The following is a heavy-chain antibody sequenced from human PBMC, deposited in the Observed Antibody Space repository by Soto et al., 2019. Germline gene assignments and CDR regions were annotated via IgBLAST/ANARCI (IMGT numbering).Heavy chain of an antibody. Sequence: SLRLSCAASGFTFGNYAMSWVRQAPGRGLEWVAVISYDGSNKYYADSVKGRFTISRDNSKNTLYLQMNSLRAEDTAVYYCAKGPLVYARGYSGYGYYYYGMDVWGQGTTVTVSS. CDR3: AKGPLVYARGYSGYGYYYYGMDV. CDR2: ISYDGSNK. D-gene: IGHD5-12*01. V-gene: IGHV3-30*18. J-gene: IGHJ6*01. CDR1: GFTFGNYA.